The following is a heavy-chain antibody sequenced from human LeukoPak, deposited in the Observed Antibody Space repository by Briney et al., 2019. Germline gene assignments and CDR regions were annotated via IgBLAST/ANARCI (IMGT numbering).Heavy chain of an antibody. V-gene: IGHV1-18*01. CDR1: GYTFTSYG. Sequence: ASVKVSCKASGYTFTSYGISWVRQAPGQGLEWMGWISAYNGNTNYAQKLQGRVTMTTDTSTSTAYMELSRLRSDDTAVYYCARGVYSGYDKYNWFDPWGQGTLVTVSS. J-gene: IGHJ5*02. CDR3: ARGVYSGYDKYNWFDP. CDR2: ISAYNGNT. D-gene: IGHD5-12*01.